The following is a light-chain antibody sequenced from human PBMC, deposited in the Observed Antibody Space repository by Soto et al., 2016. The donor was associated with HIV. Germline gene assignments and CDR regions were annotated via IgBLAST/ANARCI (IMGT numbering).Light chain of an antibody. CDR3: QQYDNLPLT. J-gene: IGKJ4*01. CDR1: QDITNY. Sequence: DIQMTQSPSSLSASVGDRVTITCQASQDITNYLNWYQQKPGVPSRFSGNGSGTDFTFTISSLQPEDIATYYCQQYDNLPLTFGGGTKVKIK. V-gene: IGKV1-33*01.